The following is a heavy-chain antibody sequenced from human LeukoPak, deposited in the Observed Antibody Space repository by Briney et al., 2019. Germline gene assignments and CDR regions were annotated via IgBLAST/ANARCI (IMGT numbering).Heavy chain of an antibody. CDR1: AESIKSTSNY. D-gene: IGHD6-19*01. J-gene: IGHJ4*02. CDR3: VRRVAGTFYFDK. CDR2: IYYSTNT. Sequence: SETLSLTCSVSAESIKSTSNYCTWVRQPPETGLQWIGHIYYSTNTYYNSSLKSRVTISDDTSKNQVSLSLRSVTAADTALYFCVRRVAGTFYFDKWGEGSLVSVSS. V-gene: IGHV4-39*01.